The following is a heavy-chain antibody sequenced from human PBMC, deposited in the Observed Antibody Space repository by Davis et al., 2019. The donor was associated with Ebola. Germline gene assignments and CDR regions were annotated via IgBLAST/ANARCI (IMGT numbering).Heavy chain of an antibody. J-gene: IGHJ4*02. D-gene: IGHD5-18*01. V-gene: IGHV4-30-2*01. CDR1: GGSISSGGYS. CDR2: IYHSGST. Sequence: MPSETLSLTCAVSGGSISSGGYSWSWIRQPPGKGLEWIGYIYHSGSTYYNPSLKSRVTISVDRSKNQFSLKLSSVTAADTAVYYCARSGYSYGFDYWGQGTLVTVSS. CDR3: ARSGYSYGFDY.